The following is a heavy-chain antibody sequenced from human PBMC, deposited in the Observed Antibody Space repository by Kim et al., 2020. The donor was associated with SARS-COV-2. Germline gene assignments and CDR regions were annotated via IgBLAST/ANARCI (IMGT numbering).Heavy chain of an antibody. D-gene: IGHD1-20*01. J-gene: IGHJ4*02. CDR3: ARAGVTGGLSYY. Sequence: TYADSVKGRFTISRDNDKNTLYLQMNRLRVDDAAVYYCARAGVTGGLSYYWGQGTLVTVSS. V-gene: IGHV3-74*03.